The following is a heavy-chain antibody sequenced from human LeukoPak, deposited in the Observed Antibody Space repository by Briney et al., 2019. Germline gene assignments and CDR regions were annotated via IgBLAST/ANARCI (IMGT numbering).Heavy chain of an antibody. CDR3: ARGDLGTYYYYYMDV. Sequence: SETLSLTCTVSGGSISSYYWSWIRQPAGKGLEWIGRIYTSGSINYNPSLKSRVTMSVDTSKNQFSLKLSSVTAADTAVYYCARGDLGTYYYYYMDVWGKGTTVTVSS. CDR2: IYTSGSI. J-gene: IGHJ6*03. V-gene: IGHV4-4*07. D-gene: IGHD7-27*01. CDR1: GGSISSYY.